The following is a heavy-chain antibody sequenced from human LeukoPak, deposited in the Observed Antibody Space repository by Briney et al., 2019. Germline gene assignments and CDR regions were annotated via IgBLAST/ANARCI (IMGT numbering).Heavy chain of an antibody. V-gene: IGHV1-2*02. Sequence: ASVKVSCKASGYTFTGYYVHWVRQAPGQGLKWMGWINPNTGGTNYAQKFQGRVTMTRDTSISTAYMELSRLRSDDTAVYYCARDFIVGATPYYYYMDVWGKGTTVTVSS. CDR2: INPNTGGT. CDR1: GYTFTGYY. D-gene: IGHD1-26*01. J-gene: IGHJ6*03. CDR3: ARDFIVGATPYYYYMDV.